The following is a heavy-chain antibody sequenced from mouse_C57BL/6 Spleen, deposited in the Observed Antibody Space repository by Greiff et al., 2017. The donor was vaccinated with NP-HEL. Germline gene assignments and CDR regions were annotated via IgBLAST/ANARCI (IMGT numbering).Heavy chain of an antibody. D-gene: IGHD2-2*01. CDR2: ILPGSGST. Sequence: LMKPGASVKLSCKATGYTFTGYWIEWVKQRPGHGLEWIGEILPGSGSTNYNEKFKGKATFTADTSSNTAYMQLSSLTTEDSAIYYCARERAMDGDDKEEKYYFDYWGQGTTLTVSS. CDR3: ARERAMDGDDKEEKYYFDY. V-gene: IGHV1-9*01. CDR1: GYTFTGYW. J-gene: IGHJ2*01.